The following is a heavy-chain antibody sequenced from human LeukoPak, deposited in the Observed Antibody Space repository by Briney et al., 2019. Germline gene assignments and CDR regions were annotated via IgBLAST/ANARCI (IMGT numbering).Heavy chain of an antibody. Sequence: ASVKVSCKASGYTFTSYDINWVRQATGQGLEWMGWMNPNSGNTGYAQEFQGRVTMTRNTSISTAYMELSSLRSEDTAVYYCARVTMIAYAFDIWGQGTMVTVSS. CDR2: MNPNSGNT. D-gene: IGHD2-21*01. J-gene: IGHJ3*02. V-gene: IGHV1-8*01. CDR3: ARVTMIAYAFDI. CDR1: GYTFTSYD.